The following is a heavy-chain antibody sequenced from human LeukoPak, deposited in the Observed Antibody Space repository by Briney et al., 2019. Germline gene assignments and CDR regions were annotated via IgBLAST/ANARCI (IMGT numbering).Heavy chain of an antibody. CDR3: AKALVGIDAFDI. V-gene: IGHV3-23*01. J-gene: IGHJ3*02. D-gene: IGHD1-26*01. Sequence: PGGSLRLSCEASGLKFRSYVMSWVRQAPGKGLEWVSGFSDSGGRTFYAEAVKGRFTISRDNSKNTLSLQMNSLRAEDTAVYYCAKALVGIDAFDIWGQGTMVTVSS. CDR2: FSDSGGRT. CDR1: GLKFRSYV.